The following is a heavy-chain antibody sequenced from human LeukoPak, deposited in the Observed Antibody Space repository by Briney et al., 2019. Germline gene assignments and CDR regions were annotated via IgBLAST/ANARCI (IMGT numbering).Heavy chain of an antibody. D-gene: IGHD5-18*01. Sequence: SETLSLTCTVSGGSISSSSYYWGWIRQPPGKGLEWIGSIYYSGSTYYNPSLKSRVTISVDTSKNQFSLKLSSVTAADTAVYYCARVRLVSYEAMVGVDWFDPWGQGTLVTVSS. J-gene: IGHJ5*02. CDR3: ARVRLVSYEAMVGVDWFDP. CDR1: GGSISSSSYY. V-gene: IGHV4-39*07. CDR2: IYYSGST.